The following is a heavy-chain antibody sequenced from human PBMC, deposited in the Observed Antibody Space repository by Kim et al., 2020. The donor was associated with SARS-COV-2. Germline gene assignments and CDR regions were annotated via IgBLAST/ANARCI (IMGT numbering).Heavy chain of an antibody. V-gene: IGHV3-30-3*01. CDR3: ARCRQQLAPRHMNWFDP. Sequence: GGSLRLSCAASGFTFSSYAMHWVRQTPGRGLEWVAFISYDGSDKFYADSVKGRFTISRDNSKNTLYLQMDNLKPEDTAVYYCARCRQQLAPRHMNWFDPWGQGILVTVSS. CDR1: GFTFSSYA. D-gene: IGHD6-13*01. J-gene: IGHJ5*02. CDR2: ISYDGSDK.